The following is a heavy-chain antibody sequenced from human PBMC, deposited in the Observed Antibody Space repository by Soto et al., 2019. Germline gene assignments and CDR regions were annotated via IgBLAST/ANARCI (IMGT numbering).Heavy chain of an antibody. CDR3: ARESSGWMRFDY. J-gene: IGHJ4*02. D-gene: IGHD6-19*01. V-gene: IGHV4-4*07. CDR1: GGSISSYY. CDR2: IYSNGIT. Sequence: SETLSLTCTASGGSISSYYWRWIRPPAGKGLEWIGRIYSNGITNYNPSLKSRVTMSVDTSKNQFSLKLSSVTAADTAVYYCARESSGWMRFDYWGQGTQVTVSS.